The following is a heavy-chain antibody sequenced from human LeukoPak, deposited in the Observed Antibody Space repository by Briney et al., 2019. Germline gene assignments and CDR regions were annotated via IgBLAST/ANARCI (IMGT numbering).Heavy chain of an antibody. CDR3: ARHEGYCISSSCSDTFDI. Sequence: GESLKISCKGSGYKFPTYWIGWVRQMPGKVLEWMGIIYPDDSDTRYSPSFQGLVTISADKSISTAYLQWSSLKASDTAMYYCARHEGYCISSSCSDTFDIWGQGTMVTVSS. D-gene: IGHD2-2*01. V-gene: IGHV5-51*01. CDR1: GYKFPTYW. J-gene: IGHJ3*02. CDR2: IYPDDSDT.